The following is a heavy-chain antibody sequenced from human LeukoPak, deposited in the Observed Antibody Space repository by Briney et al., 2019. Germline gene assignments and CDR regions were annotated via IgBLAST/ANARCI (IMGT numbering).Heavy chain of an antibody. CDR3: AREVPATISHYYYYMDV. J-gene: IGHJ6*03. D-gene: IGHD2-2*01. V-gene: IGHV3-7*01. Sequence: GGSLRLSCAASGFTFSSYWMSWVRQAPGKGLEWVANIKQDGSEKYYVDSVKGRFTISRDNAKNSLYLQMNSLRAEDTAVYYCAREVPATISHYYYYMDVWGKGTTVTVSS. CDR1: GFTFSSYW. CDR2: IKQDGSEK.